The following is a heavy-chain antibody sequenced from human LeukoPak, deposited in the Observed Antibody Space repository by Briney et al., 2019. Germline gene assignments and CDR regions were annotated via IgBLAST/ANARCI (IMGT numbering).Heavy chain of an antibody. CDR3: AKGRGGAEDSSCCYYVPIDY. D-gene: IGHD3-22*01. V-gene: IGHV3-23*01. CDR2: ISGSGGRT. CDR1: GFTFSSYG. J-gene: IGHJ4*02. Sequence: GALRLSCAASGFTFSSYGMHWVRQAPGKGVEWVSAISGSGGRTYYADSVKGGFTISRENSKNTLYLQMNSLRSEDTAVYYCAKGRGGAEDSSCCYYVPIDYWGQGTLVTFSS.